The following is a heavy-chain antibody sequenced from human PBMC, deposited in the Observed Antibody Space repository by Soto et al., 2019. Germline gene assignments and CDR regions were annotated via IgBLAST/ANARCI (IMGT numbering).Heavy chain of an antibody. D-gene: IGHD2-8*01. V-gene: IGHV4-31*03. CDR3: ARGVLH. Sequence: QVQLQELGPGLVKPSQTLSLTCTVSGGSIRRGGYYWSWIRQHPGKGLEWIGSISYSGSTYYNPSLKSRVTISVDPSKYLFSRKLSSVTAADTAVYYCARGVLHWGQGTLVTVSS. CDR2: ISYSGST. J-gene: IGHJ4*02. CDR1: GGSIRRGGYY.